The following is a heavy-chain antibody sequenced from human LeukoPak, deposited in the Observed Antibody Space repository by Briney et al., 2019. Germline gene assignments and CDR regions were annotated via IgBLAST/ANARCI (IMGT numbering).Heavy chain of an antibody. J-gene: IGHJ4*02. D-gene: IGHD1-1*01. CDR1: GGTFNTYT. CDR3: ARGPELERFDY. Sequence: ASVKVSCKASGGTFNTYTITWVRQAPGQGLDWMGGIIPIFGTANYAQKFQGRVTITTDESTSTAYMELSSLRSDDTAVYYCARGPELERFDYWGQGTLVTVSS. CDR2: IIPIFGTA. V-gene: IGHV1-69*05.